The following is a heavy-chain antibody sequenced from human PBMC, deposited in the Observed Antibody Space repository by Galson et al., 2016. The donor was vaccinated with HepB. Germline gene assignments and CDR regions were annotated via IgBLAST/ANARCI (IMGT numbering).Heavy chain of an antibody. D-gene: IGHD6-6*01. J-gene: IGHJ6*02. CDR3: AKAARPDLAFFGLDV. CDR1: GFTFSSYT. CDR2: ISSSSRYI. Sequence: SLRLSCAASGFTFSSYTMNWVRQAPGQGLEWVASISSSSRYIYFGDLVEGRFTISRDNAKNSAFMQMNTLVAEDTAVYYCAKAARPDLAFFGLDVWGQGTTVTVSS. V-gene: IGHV3-21*01.